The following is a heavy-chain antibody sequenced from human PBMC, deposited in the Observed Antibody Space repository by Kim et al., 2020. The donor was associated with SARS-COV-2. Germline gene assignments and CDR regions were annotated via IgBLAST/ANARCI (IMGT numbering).Heavy chain of an antibody. J-gene: IGHJ4*02. Sequence: GGSLRLSCVGSGFTFSNYAVSWVRQAPGKGLEWVSVSGSSGSTFYADSMKGRFTPSRDNLKSTVFLQLDSLRAEDTAVYYCAKLSILWFGDLSAFDHWGQGTLVTVSS. CDR1: GFTFSNYA. V-gene: IGHV3-23*01. CDR2: SGSSGST. D-gene: IGHD3-10*01. CDR3: AKLSILWFGDLSAFDH.